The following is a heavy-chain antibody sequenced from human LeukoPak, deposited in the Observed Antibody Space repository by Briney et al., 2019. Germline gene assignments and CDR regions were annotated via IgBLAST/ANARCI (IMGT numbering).Heavy chain of an antibody. CDR2: INEDGTSA. CDR3: ARVPTNSYGFGQ. Sequence: PGGSLRLSCAASGFGFSVYWMHWVRQAPGKGLVWVAHINEDGTSARHADSVKGRFTISRDNAKNTLYLQMNSLTVEDTAVYYCARVPTNSYGFGQWGQGSLVTVSS. V-gene: IGHV3-74*01. D-gene: IGHD5-18*01. J-gene: IGHJ4*02. CDR1: GFGFSVYW.